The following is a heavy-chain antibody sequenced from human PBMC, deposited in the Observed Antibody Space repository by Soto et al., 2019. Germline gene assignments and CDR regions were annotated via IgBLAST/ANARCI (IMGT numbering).Heavy chain of an antibody. CDR1: GGSISSSDYY. CDR3: ARYYCSSTSCFLFDQ. J-gene: IGHJ4*02. Sequence: PSETLSLTCTVSGGSISSSDYYWTWIRQPPGKGLEWIGYIYYSGSTHYNPSLKSRVTISVDTSKNQFSLRLNSVTAADTAVYYCARYYCSSTSCFLFDQWGQGTPVTVS. CDR2: IYYSGST. V-gene: IGHV4-30-4*01. D-gene: IGHD2-2*01.